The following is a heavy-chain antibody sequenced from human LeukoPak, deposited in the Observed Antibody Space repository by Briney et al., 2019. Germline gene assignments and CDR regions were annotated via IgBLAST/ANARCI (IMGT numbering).Heavy chain of an antibody. V-gene: IGHV3-21*01. D-gene: IGHD3-22*01. Sequence: GGSLRLSCAASGFTFSSYSMNWVRQAPGKGLEWVSSISSSSSYIYYADSAKGRFTISRDNAKNSLYLQMNSLRAEDTAVYYCARDQELTDEDYYDSSGCHDYWGQGTLVTVSS. CDR2: ISSSSSYI. J-gene: IGHJ4*02. CDR3: ARDQELTDEDYYDSSGCHDY. CDR1: GFTFSSYS.